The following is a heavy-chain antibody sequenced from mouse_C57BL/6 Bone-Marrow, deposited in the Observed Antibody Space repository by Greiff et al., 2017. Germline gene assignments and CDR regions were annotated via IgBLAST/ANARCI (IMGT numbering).Heavy chain of an antibody. Sequence: EVKVVESGGDLVKPGGSLKLSCAASGFTFSSYGMSWVSQTPAKRLEWVATISSGGSYTYYPESVKGRFTISRDNAKNTLYLQMSSLKSEDTARYYCASTGTGVYFDYWGQGTTLTVSS. CDR2: ISSGGSYT. D-gene: IGHD4-1*02. J-gene: IGHJ2*01. V-gene: IGHV5-6*01. CDR3: ASTGTGVYFDY. CDR1: GFTFSSYG.